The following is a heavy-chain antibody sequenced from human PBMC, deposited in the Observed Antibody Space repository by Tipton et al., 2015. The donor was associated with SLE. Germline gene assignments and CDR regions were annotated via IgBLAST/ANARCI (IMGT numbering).Heavy chain of an antibody. J-gene: IGHJ5*02. CDR3: ATQRSFLRGPCRT. Sequence: TLSLTCTVSGGSFTSHYWSWSRQPPGKGLEWIGYIYYSVNTNYNPSLKSRVTFSIDMSKNQFSLKLSSVTAADTAVYYCATQRSFLRGPCRTWGQGTLVTVSS. CDR1: GGSFTSHY. V-gene: IGHV4-59*11. CDR2: IYYSVNT. D-gene: IGHD2/OR15-2a*01.